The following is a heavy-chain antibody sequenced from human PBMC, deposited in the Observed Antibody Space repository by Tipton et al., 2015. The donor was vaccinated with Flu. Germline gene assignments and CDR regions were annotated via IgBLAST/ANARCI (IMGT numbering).Heavy chain of an antibody. CDR3: AKVSTRYTGGWWGSTSYYSGMDV. V-gene: IGHV3-23*01. Sequence: SLRLSCAASGFTFSSYAMSWVRQTPGQGLEWVSFISGSGTSTYYVDSVKGRFTISRDNSKNTLYLQMNSLRAEDTAVYYCAKVSTRYTGGWWGSTSYYSGMDVWGRGTTVTVSS. D-gene: IGHD6-19*01. CDR2: ISGSGTST. CDR1: GFTFSSYA. J-gene: IGHJ6*02.